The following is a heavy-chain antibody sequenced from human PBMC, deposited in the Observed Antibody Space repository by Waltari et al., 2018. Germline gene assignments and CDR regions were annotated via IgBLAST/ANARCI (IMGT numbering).Heavy chain of an antibody. CDR2: IIPILGIA. Sequence: QVQLVQSGAEVKKPGSSVKVSCKASGGTFSSYTISWVRQAPGQGLEWLGRIIPILGIANYAQKFQGRVTITADKSTSTAYMELSSLRSEDTAVYYCARDGPLDYYYYGMDVWGQGTTVTVSS. CDR1: GGTFSSYT. J-gene: IGHJ6*02. V-gene: IGHV1-69*08. CDR3: ARDGPLDYYYYGMDV.